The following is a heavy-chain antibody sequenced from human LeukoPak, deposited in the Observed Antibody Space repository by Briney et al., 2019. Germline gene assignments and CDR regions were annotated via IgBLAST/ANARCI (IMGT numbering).Heavy chain of an antibody. CDR3: ARGGMVNPWSVYNAPDY. Sequence: PGGSLRLSCATSGFIFSNYDMHWVRQAPGKGLEYVSSINTNGGSTYYATSVKGRFTISGDGRTDTLYLQLGSVRPEDTAVYYCARGGMVNPWSVYNAPDYWGQGTLVTVSS. CDR1: GFIFSNYD. V-gene: IGHV3-64*01. D-gene: IGHD3-3*01. J-gene: IGHJ4*02. CDR2: INTNGGST.